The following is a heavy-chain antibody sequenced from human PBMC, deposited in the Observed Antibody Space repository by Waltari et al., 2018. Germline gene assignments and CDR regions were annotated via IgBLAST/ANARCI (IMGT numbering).Heavy chain of an antibody. J-gene: IGHJ4*02. CDR1: GYTFTSYA. V-gene: IGHV1-3*01. D-gene: IGHD4-17*01. CDR3: AREPSSTTVTASFDY. Sequence: QVQLVQSGAEVKKPGASVKVSCKASGYTFTSYAMHWVRQAPGQRLEWMGWINAGNGTTKYSQKFQGRVTITRDTSASTAYMELSSLRSEDTAVYYCAREPSSTTVTASFDYWGQGTLVTVSS. CDR2: INAGNGTT.